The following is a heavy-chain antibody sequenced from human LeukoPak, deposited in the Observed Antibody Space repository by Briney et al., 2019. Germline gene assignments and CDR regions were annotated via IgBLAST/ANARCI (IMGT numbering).Heavy chain of an antibody. CDR2: INHSGSN. J-gene: IGHJ3*02. D-gene: IGHD3-10*01. CDR1: GYSISSGYY. Sequence: SETLSLTCSVSGYSISSGYYWGWIRQSPGKGLEWIGIINHSGSNSYNPSLKSRVTISVDTSKNQFSLKLTSVTAADTAVYYCARDIVRGEDAFDIWGQGTMVTVSS. CDR3: ARDIVRGEDAFDI. V-gene: IGHV4-38-2*02.